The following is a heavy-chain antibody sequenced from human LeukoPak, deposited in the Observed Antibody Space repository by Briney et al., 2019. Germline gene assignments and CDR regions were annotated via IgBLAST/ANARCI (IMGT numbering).Heavy chain of an antibody. CDR1: GGSINTYY. Sequence: SETLSLTCAVSGGSINTYYWLWIRQPPGKGLEWVGYIYNTWNTNYNPSLKGRVTISLDTSKNQFSLNLSSVTAADTAVYYCAKHDTVFGAAHFYMDVWGKGTTVTVSS. J-gene: IGHJ6*03. V-gene: IGHV4-59*08. D-gene: IGHD3-3*01. CDR2: IYNTWNT. CDR3: AKHDTVFGAAHFYMDV.